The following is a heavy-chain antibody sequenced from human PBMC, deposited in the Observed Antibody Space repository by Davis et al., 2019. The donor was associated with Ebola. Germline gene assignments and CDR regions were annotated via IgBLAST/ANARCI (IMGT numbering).Heavy chain of an antibody. V-gene: IGHV4-61*01. CDR3: ARKGRSGELDY. CDR2: IYYSGTT. J-gene: IGHJ4*02. CDR1: GDSVTNGFYY. Sequence: MPSETLSLTCSVSGDSVTNGFYYWTWIRQPPGKGLEWIGNIYYSGTTENSPSLESRVTMSIDTSKNQFSLRLTSLTAADTAVYYCARKGRSGELDYWGQGTLVTVSS. D-gene: IGHD1-26*01.